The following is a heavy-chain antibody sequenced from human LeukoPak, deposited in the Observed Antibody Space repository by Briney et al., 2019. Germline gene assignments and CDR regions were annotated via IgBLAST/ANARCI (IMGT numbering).Heavy chain of an antibody. CDR2: INSDGSTT. V-gene: IGHV3-74*01. CDR3: ARPMSIATAGDYYYGLDV. CDR1: GFTLSRYW. Sequence: PGGSLRLSCAASGFTLSRYWMHWVRRAPGKGLVWVSRINSDGSTTTYADSVEGRFTISRDNAKNTLYLQMNSLRAADTAVYFCARPMSIATAGDYYYGLDVWGQGTMVTVSS. J-gene: IGHJ6*02. D-gene: IGHD6-13*01.